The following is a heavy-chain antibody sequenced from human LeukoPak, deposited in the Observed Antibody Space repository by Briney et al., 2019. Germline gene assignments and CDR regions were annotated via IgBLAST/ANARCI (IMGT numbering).Heavy chain of an antibody. V-gene: IGHV1-2*02. J-gene: IGHJ4*02. CDR2: INPNSGGT. CDR3: TRGGSPPFHY. CDR1: GSTFTEYH. Sequence: ASVKVSCKASGSTFTEYHLHWVRQAPGQGLEWMGYINPNSGGTSYAQKFQGRVAMTSDTSFSTVYMELSRLRSDDTAVYYCTRGGSPPFHYWGQGTLVTVSS. D-gene: IGHD2-15*01.